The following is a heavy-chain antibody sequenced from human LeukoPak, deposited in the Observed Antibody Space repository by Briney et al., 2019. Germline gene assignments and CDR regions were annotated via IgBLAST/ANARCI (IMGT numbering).Heavy chain of an antibody. CDR1: GFTFDDYA. CDR2: ISWNSGSI. CDR3: AKDHLPGIVVADRDY. Sequence: GGSLRLSCAASGFTFDDYAMHWVRQAPGKGLEWVSGISWNSGSIGYADSVKGRFTISRDNSKNTLYLQINSLRDEDTAVYYCAKDHLPGIVVADRDYWGQGTLVTVSS. V-gene: IGHV3-9*01. J-gene: IGHJ4*02. D-gene: IGHD6-19*01.